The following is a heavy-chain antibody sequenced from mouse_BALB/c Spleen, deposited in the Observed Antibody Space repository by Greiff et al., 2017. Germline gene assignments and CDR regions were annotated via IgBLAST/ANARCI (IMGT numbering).Heavy chain of an antibody. D-gene: IGHD2-1*01. CDR2: IYPYNGGT. CDR1: GYTFTDYN. Sequence: EVLLQQSGPELVKPGASLKLSCTASGYTFTDYNMSWVKQRHGKSLEWIGYIYPYNGGTGYNHKFKSTVTLTVDNSSSTAYMEIRSLTSEDSAVYYCAINGNYGPYSVDYWGQGTSVTVSA. V-gene: IGHV1S29*02. CDR3: AINGNYGPYSVDY. J-gene: IGHJ4*01.